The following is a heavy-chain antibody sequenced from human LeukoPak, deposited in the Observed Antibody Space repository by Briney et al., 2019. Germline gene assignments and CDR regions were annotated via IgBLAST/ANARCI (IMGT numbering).Heavy chain of an antibody. Sequence: GGCLRLSCVAAGLTFSNAWMSWVRQAPGRGLEWVSYISSSSSTINYADSVQGRFTISRDNAKNSLYLQMNSLRDEDTAVYYCARDITMVRGVIIRAPLGFDYWGQGTLVTVSS. V-gene: IGHV3-48*02. J-gene: IGHJ4*02. D-gene: IGHD3-10*01. CDR3: ARDITMVRGVIIRAPLGFDY. CDR1: GLTFSNAW. CDR2: ISSSSSTI.